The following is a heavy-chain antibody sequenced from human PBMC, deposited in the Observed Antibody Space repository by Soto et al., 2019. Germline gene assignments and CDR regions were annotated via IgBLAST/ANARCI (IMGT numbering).Heavy chain of an antibody. CDR1: GYTFTSYG. J-gene: IGHJ4*02. CDR2: ISAHNGNT. Sequence: QVHLVQSGAEVKKPGASVKVSCKASGYTFTSYGITWVRQAPGQGLERMGWISAHNGNTDYAQKLQGRVIVTRDTSTSTAYMELRSLRSDDTAVYYCERGRYGDYWGQGALVTVSS. D-gene: IGHD1-1*01. V-gene: IGHV1-18*01. CDR3: ERGRYGDY.